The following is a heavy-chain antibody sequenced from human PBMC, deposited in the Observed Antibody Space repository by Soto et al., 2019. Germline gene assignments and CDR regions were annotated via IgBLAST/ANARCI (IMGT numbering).Heavy chain of an antibody. CDR2: IYYSGST. J-gene: IGHJ6*02. D-gene: IGHD6-19*01. CDR3: ARDFTDSSGPTLGMGV. V-gene: IGHV4-31*03. Sequence: QVQLQESGPGLVKPSQTLSLTCTVSGGSISSGGYYWSWIRQHPGKGLEWIGYIYYSGSTYYNPSLKSRVTSSVHTSKNQFSLKLSSLTAADTAVYYCARDFTDSSGPTLGMGVWGQGTTVTVSS. CDR1: GGSISSGGYY.